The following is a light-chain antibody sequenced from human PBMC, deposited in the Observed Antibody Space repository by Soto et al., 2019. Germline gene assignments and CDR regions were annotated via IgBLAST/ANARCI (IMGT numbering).Light chain of an antibody. CDR1: QTTNTW. CDR3: QQYISYPYT. J-gene: IGKJ2*01. V-gene: IGKV1-5*01. CDR2: DAS. Sequence: DIPMTQFPSTLSASVGDRVTITCRASQTTNTWLAWYQQKPGTAPKLLIYDASSLEGGVRSRFSASGSGTEFPLTISSLQPDDLATYYCQQYISYPYTFGQGTKVEIK.